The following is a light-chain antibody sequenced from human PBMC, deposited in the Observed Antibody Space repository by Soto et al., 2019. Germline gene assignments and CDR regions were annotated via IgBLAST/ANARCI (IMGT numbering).Light chain of an antibody. V-gene: IGKV3-11*01. J-gene: IGKJ4*01. Sequence: EIVLTQSPATLSLSPGERATLSCRASQSVSIYLAWYQQKPGQPPRLLIYDASNRAIGVPARFSGSGSGTDFTLTISSLEPEDFAVYHCQQRYIWPPLTFGGGTKVEIK. CDR2: DAS. CDR1: QSVSIY. CDR3: QQRYIWPPLT.